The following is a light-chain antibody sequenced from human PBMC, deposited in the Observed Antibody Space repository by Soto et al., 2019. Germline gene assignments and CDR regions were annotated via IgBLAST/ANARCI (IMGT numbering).Light chain of an antibody. Sequence: EVVLTQSPDTLSLSPGERATLSCRASQTSSNSHLAWHQQKPGQAHRLLIYGAYTRATGIPARFSGSGSGTEFTLTIRSLQSEDFAVYYCKQYNNWPLTVGGGTKVDIK. CDR3: KQYNNWPLT. CDR2: GAY. J-gene: IGKJ4*01. CDR1: QTSSNSH. V-gene: IGKV3-15*01.